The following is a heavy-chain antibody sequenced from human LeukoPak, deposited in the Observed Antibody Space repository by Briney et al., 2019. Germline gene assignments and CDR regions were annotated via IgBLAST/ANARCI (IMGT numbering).Heavy chain of an antibody. CDR3: ASYQQWLVEGTFDY. Sequence: SVKVSCKASGGTFSSYAISWVRQAPGQGLEWMGGIIPIFGTANYAQKFQGRVTITADESTSTAYMELSSLRSEDTAVYYCASYQQWLVEGTFDYWGQGTLVTVSS. V-gene: IGHV1-69*13. J-gene: IGHJ4*02. D-gene: IGHD6-19*01. CDR1: GGTFSSYA. CDR2: IIPIFGTA.